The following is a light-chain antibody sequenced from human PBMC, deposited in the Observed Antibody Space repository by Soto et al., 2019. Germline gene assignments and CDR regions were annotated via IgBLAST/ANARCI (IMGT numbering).Light chain of an antibody. CDR1: SSDIGSYDL. CDR3: CSFADFTYV. V-gene: IGLV2-23*02. CDR2: EVT. Sequence: LTQPASVSGSPGQSITISCTGTSSDIGSYDLVSWYQQHPGTAPKLIIYEVTKRPSGVSTRFSGSKSGNTASLTISELQAVDEADYYCCSFADFTYVFGTGTKVTVL. J-gene: IGLJ1*01.